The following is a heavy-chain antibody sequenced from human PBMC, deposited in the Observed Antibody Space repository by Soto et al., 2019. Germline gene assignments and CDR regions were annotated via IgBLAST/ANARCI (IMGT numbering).Heavy chain of an antibody. CDR3: VSQRTTVPTQAYFDY. Sequence: PSETLSLTCTVSGGSVTNSSYYWGWIRQSPGKGLEWIGSVYYRGRSYSKSSVKSRVTISVDTSKNRFSLSLNSVTASDTAVYFCVSQRTTVPTQAYFDYWSPGAL. D-gene: IGHD4-17*01. J-gene: IGHJ4*02. CDR2: VYYRGRS. V-gene: IGHV4-39*01. CDR1: GGSVTNSSYY.